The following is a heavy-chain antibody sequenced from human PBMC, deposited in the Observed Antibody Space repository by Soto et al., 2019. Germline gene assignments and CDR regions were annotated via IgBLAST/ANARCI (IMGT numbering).Heavy chain of an antibody. Sequence: ASVKVSCKASGYTFTSYGISWVRQAPGQGLEWMGWISAYKGNTNYAQKLQGRVTMTTDTSTSTAYMELRSLRSDDTAVYYCARPPGWSVSEYDFWSGYYGPRDYYYYMDVWGKGTTVTVSS. V-gene: IGHV1-18*01. D-gene: IGHD3-3*01. CDR2: ISAYKGNT. J-gene: IGHJ6*03. CDR1: GYTFTSYG. CDR3: ARPPGWSVSEYDFWSGYYGPRDYYYYMDV.